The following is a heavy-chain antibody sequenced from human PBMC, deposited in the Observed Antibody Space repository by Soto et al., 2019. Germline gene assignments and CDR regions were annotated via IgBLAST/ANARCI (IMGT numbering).Heavy chain of an antibody. CDR1: GFTVSNNY. D-gene: IGHD3-10*01. CDR2: IYSGGYT. V-gene: IGHV3-53*01. CDR3: AAPPGGGGY. J-gene: IGHJ4*02. Sequence: EVQLVESGGGLIQPGGSLRLSCAVSGFTVSNNYMSWVRQAPGKGLEGVSVIYSGGYTAYGDSVKGRFTISRDNSKNTLFSKKNRRRPPPTAVYCGAAPPGGGGYWGQGTLVTVSS.